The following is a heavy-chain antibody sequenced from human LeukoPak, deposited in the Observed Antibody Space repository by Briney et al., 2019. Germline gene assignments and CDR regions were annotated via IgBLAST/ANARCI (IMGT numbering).Heavy chain of an antibody. CDR2: ISSSSSTI. CDR3: ARDSRDTAMVTEYFQH. J-gene: IGHJ1*01. D-gene: IGHD5-18*01. CDR1: GFTFSSYS. V-gene: IGHV3-48*01. Sequence: GGSLRLSCAASGFTFSSYSMNWVRQAPGKGLEWVSYISSSSSTIYYADSVKGRFTISRDNAKNSPYLQMNSLRAEDTAVYYCARDSRDTAMVTEYFQHWGQGTLVTVSS.